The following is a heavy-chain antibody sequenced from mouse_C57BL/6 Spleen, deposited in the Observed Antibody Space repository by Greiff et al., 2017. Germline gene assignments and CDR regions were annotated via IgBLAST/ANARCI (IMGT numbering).Heavy chain of an antibody. V-gene: IGHV5-17*01. CDR2: ISSGSSNI. D-gene: IGHD2-4*01. CDR1: GFTFSDYG. CDR3: ARPLYDYEAWFAY. J-gene: IGHJ3*01. Sequence: EVQGVESGGGLVKPGGSLKLSCAASGFTFSDYGMHWVRQAPEKGLEWVAYISSGSSNIYYADTVKGRFTISRDNAKNTLFLQMTSLRSADTAMYYCARPLYDYEAWFAYWGQGTLVTVSA.